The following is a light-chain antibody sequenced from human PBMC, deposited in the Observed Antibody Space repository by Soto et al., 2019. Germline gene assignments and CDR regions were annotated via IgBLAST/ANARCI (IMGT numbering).Light chain of an antibody. Sequence: QSVLTQPPSASGTPGQRVTISCSGGSSNIGSFTVNWYQQLPGTAPKLLINNNNQRPSGVPDRFSGSKSGTSASLAIGGLQSEDDADYYCAVWDDSLNGVVFGGGTQLTVL. V-gene: IGLV1-44*01. J-gene: IGLJ2*01. CDR1: SSNIGSFT. CDR3: AVWDDSLNGVV. CDR2: NNN.